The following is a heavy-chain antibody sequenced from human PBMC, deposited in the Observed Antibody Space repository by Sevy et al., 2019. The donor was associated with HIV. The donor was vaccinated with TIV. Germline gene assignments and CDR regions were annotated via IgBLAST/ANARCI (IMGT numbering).Heavy chain of an antibody. CDR3: TRDLPPSATTVAHFDY. J-gene: IGHJ4*02. CDR2: ISSSGSLI. CDR1: GFTFSSFE. V-gene: IGHV3-48*03. D-gene: IGHD4-17*01. Sequence: GGSLRLSCAASGFTFSSFEMNWVRQTPGKALEWVSFISSSGSLIYYADSVKGRFTISRDNAKNSLYLQMNSLRAEDTGVYYCTRDLPPSATTVAHFDYWGQGTLVTVSS.